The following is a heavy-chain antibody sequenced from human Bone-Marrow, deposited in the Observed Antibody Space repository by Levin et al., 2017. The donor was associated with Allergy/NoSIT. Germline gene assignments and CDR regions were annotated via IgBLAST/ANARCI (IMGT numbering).Heavy chain of an antibody. CDR1: GFTFSSYS. CDR3: ARDGTTSLWGSGSYYLPPDY. Sequence: GESLKISCAASGFTFSSYSMNWVRQAPGKGLEWVSSISSSSSYIYYADSVKGRFTISRDNAKNSLYLQMNSLRAEDTAVYYCARDGTTSLWGSGSYYLPPDYWGQGTLVTVSS. V-gene: IGHV3-21*01. D-gene: IGHD3-10*01. CDR2: ISSSSSYI. J-gene: IGHJ4*02.